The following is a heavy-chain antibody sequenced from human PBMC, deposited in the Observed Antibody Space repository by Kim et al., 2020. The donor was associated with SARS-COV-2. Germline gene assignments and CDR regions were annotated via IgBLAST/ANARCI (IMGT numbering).Heavy chain of an antibody. J-gene: IGHJ4*02. CDR2: IIPILGIA. D-gene: IGHD5-18*01. CDR1: GGTFSSYA. CDR3: ARLGEGNVDTVVSDY. V-gene: IGHV1-69*04. Sequence: SVKVSCKASGGTFSSYAISWVRQAPGQGLEWMGRIIPILGIADYAQKFQGRVTITADKSTSTAYMELSSLRSEDTAVYFCARLGEGNVDTVVSDYWGQGTLVTVSS.